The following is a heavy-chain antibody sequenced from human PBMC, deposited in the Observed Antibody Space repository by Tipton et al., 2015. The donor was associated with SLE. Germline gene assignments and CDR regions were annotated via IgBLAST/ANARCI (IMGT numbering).Heavy chain of an antibody. CDR2: IYDSGTT. J-gene: IGHJ4*02. CDR1: GGSISSYF. Sequence: TLSLTCSVSGGSISSYFWSWIRQPPGKGLEWIGYIYDSGTTKYNPSLKSRVTVSVDTSKNQFSLKLTSVTAADTALYYCARDEWMLGFGYWGPGTLVTVSS. CDR3: ARDEWMLGFGY. D-gene: IGHD2-8*01. V-gene: IGHV4-59*12.